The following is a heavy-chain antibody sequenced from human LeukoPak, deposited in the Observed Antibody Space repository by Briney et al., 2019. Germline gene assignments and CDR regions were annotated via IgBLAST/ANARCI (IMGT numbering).Heavy chain of an antibody. V-gene: IGHV4-34*01. D-gene: IGHD3-3*01. J-gene: IGHJ6*03. CDR3: ARGRFGGHSYYYMDV. CDR1: ARPFSDYY. Sequence: PSETLSLTCALFARPFSDYYCSWIRRPPGKWLEWLGEINHSGSANYMPSLKSRVSISVDTSKNQFSLRLSSVTAADTAFYYCARGRFGGHSYYYMDVWGKGTAVTVSS. CDR2: INHSGSA.